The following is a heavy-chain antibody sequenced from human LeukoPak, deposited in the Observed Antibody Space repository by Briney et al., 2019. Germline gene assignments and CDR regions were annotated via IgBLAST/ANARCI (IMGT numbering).Heavy chain of an antibody. CDR2: IRSKANSYAT. Sequence: PGGPLKLSCAASGFTFSGSAMHWVRQASGKGLEWVGRIRSKANSYATAYAASVKGRFTISRDDSKNTAYLQMNRLKTEDTAVYYCTRLDYGDYYGMDVWGQGTTVTVSS. CDR3: TRLDYGDYYGMDV. V-gene: IGHV3-73*01. D-gene: IGHD4-17*01. CDR1: GFTFSGSA. J-gene: IGHJ6*01.